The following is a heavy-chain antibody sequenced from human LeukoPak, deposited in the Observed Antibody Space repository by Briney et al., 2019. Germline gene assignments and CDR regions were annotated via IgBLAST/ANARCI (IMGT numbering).Heavy chain of an antibody. D-gene: IGHD6-19*01. V-gene: IGHV4-61*02. CDR3: ARDHRRGGWYQGSWFDP. CDR2: IYTSGST. CDR1: GDSISSGSYY. J-gene: IGHJ5*02. Sequence: SETLSLTCTVSGDSISSGSYYWSWIRQPAGKGLEWIGRIYTSGSTNYNPSLKSRVTISVDTSKNQFSLTLSSVTAADTAVYYCARDHRRGGWYQGSWFDPWGQGTLVTVSS.